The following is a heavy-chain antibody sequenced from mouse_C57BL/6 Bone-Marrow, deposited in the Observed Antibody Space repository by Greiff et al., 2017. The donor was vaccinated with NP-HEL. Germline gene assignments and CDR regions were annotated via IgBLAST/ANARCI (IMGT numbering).Heavy chain of an antibody. CDR1: GYTFTDYE. CDR2: IDPETGGT. J-gene: IGHJ2*01. Sequence: QVQLQQSGAELVRPGASVTLSCKASGYTFTDYEMHWVKQTPVHGLEWVGAIDPETGGTAYNQKFKGKAILTADKSSSTAYMELRSLTSEDSAVYYCTKFDFDYWGQGTTLTVSS. CDR3: TKFDFDY. V-gene: IGHV1-15*01.